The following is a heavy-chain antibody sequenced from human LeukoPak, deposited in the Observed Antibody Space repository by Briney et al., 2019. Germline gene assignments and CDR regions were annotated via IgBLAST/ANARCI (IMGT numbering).Heavy chain of an antibody. CDR2: ISYSGRT. Sequence: SEPLSLTCTVSVNSITSNDYYCGWFRQPPGNGMEWIGCISYSGRTYYKPSLKSRVTISVDTSKNQFSLKLSSVTAADTAVYYCARRCAGGECYGAFDYWGQGTLVTVSS. V-gene: IGHV4-39*01. CDR1: VNSITSNDYY. J-gene: IGHJ4*02. D-gene: IGHD2-21*01. CDR3: ARRCAGGECYGAFDY.